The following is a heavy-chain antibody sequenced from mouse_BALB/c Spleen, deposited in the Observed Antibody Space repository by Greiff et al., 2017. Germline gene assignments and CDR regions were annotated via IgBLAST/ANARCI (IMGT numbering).Heavy chain of an antibody. J-gene: IGHJ4*01. CDR1: GFTFSSYA. CDR2: ISSGGST. D-gene: IGHD1-2*01. Sequence: EVKVIESGGGLVKPGGSLKLSCAASGFTFSSYAMSWVRQTPEKRLEWVASISSGGSTYYPDSVKGRFTISRDNARNILYLQMSSLRSEDTAMYYCATHYFYAMDYWGQGTSVTVSS. V-gene: IGHV5-6-5*01. CDR3: ATHYFYAMDY.